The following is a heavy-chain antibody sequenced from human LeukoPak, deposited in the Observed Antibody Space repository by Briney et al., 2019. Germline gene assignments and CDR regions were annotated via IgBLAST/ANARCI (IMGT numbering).Heavy chain of an antibody. CDR3: ARHLYRGTIFGRADAFDI. J-gene: IGHJ3*02. CDR1: GGSISSYY. V-gene: IGHV4-59*08. Sequence: KPSETLSLTCTVSGGSISSYYWSWIWQPPGKGLEWIGYIYYSGSTNYNPSPKSRVTISVDTSKNQFSLKLSSVTAADTAVYYCARHLYRGTIFGRADAFDIWGQGTMVTVSS. CDR2: IYYSGST. D-gene: IGHD3-3*01.